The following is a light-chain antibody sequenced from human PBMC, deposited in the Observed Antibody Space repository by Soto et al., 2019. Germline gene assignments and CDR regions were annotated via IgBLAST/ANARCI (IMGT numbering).Light chain of an antibody. CDR1: SSDIGDYNY. CDR2: DVS. J-gene: IGLJ2*01. V-gene: IGLV2-14*01. Sequence: QSALTQPASVSGSPGQSIAISCNGSSSDIGDYNYVSWYQQHPAKAPKLMIYDVSNRPSGVSNRFSGSMSGNTASLTISGLQPEDEADYYCSSYTGSSTVVFGGGTKLTVL. CDR3: SSYTGSSTVV.